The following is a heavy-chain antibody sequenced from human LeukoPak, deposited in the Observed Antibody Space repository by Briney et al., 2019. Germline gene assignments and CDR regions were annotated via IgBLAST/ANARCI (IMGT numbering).Heavy chain of an antibody. V-gene: IGHV4-61*02. J-gene: IGHJ4*02. CDR1: GGSISSGSYY. CDR3: ARASAAAPFDY. D-gene: IGHD2-2*01. Sequence: SETLSLTCTVSGGSISSGSYYWSWIRQPAGKGLEWIGRIYTSGSTHYNPSLKSRVTISVDTSKNQFSLKLSSVTAADTAVYYCARASAAAPFDYWGQGTLVTVSS. CDR2: IYTSGST.